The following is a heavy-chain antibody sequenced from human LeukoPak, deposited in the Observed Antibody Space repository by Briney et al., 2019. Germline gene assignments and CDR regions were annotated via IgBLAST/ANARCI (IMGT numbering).Heavy chain of an antibody. CDR1: GFTFSSYG. CDR2: ISYDGSNK. V-gene: IGHV3-30*18. Sequence: GGSLRPSCAASGFTFSSYGMHWVRQAPGKGLEWVAVISYDGSNKYYADSVKGRFTISRDNSKNTLYLQMNSLRAEDTAVYYCAKEQQPGGFDYWGQGTLVTVSS. J-gene: IGHJ4*02. D-gene: IGHD6-13*01. CDR3: AKEQQPGGFDY.